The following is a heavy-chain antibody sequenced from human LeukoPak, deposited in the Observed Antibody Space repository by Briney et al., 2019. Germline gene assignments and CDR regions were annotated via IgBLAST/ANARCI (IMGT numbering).Heavy chain of an antibody. CDR1: GYTFTGYY. Sequence: GASVKVSCKASGYTFTGYYMHWVRQAPGQGLEWMGWINPNSGGTNYAQKFQGRVTMTRDTSISTAYMELSRLRSDDTAVYYCARDLLAMVRGVIIGAVGYWGQGTLATVSS. J-gene: IGHJ4*02. CDR3: ARDLLAMVRGVIIGAVGY. D-gene: IGHD3-10*01. V-gene: IGHV1-2*02. CDR2: INPNSGGT.